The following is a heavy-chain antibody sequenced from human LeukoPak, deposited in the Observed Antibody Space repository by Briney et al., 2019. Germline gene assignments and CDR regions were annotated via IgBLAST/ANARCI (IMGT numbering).Heavy chain of an antibody. CDR2: IIPILGIA. V-gene: IGHV1-69*04. CDR1: GGTFSSYA. CDR3: AKGGTDGSYYYYYYMDV. J-gene: IGHJ6*03. Sequence: ASVKVSCKASGGTFSSYAISWVRQAPGQGLEWMGRIIPILGIANYAQKFQGRVTMTRDTSTSTVYMELSSLRSEDTAVYYCAKGGTDGSYYYYYYMDVWGKGTTVTVSS. D-gene: IGHD3-16*01.